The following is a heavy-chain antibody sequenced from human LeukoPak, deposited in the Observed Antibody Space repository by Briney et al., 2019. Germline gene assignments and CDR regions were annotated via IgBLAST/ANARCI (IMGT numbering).Heavy chain of an antibody. CDR3: LRGELLRGADENWLDP. V-gene: IGHV1-8*01. D-gene: IGHD3-16*01. CDR1: GYTFTCHD. J-gene: IGHJ5*02. Sequence: ASVKVSCKASGYTFTCHDIHWVRPATGQGLEWMGRMNPNSGNTGNVHKFQDRVTMNMNTSINKDSMAVNSPRADDRAVYYFLRGELLRGADENWLDPWGQGTLVTVSS. CDR2: MNPNSGNT.